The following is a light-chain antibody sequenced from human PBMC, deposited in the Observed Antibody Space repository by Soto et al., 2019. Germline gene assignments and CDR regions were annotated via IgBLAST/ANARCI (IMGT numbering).Light chain of an antibody. CDR2: DAS. J-gene: IGKJ4*01. CDR3: QHRTNWPLT. V-gene: IGKV3-11*01. Sequence: EIVLTQSPATLSLSPGERATLSCRASQSISSYLAWYQQKPGQAPRLLIYDASNRATGIPARFSGSGSGTDFSLTISSLEPEDFAVYYCQHRTNWPLTFGGGTKVEIK. CDR1: QSISSY.